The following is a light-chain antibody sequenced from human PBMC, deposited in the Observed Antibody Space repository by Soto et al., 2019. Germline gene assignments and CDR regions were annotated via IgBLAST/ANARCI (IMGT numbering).Light chain of an antibody. CDR3: QQYATYPLT. CDR1: QGVSSW. J-gene: IGKJ4*01. Sequence: DIQMTQSPSSLSASVGDTVTITCRASQGVSSWLAWYQQKPEKAPRSLIYATSSLHSGVPSRFSGRGSGTEFTLTITSPQPEDFATYYCQQYATYPLTFGGGTKVEIK. CDR2: ATS. V-gene: IGKV1D-16*01.